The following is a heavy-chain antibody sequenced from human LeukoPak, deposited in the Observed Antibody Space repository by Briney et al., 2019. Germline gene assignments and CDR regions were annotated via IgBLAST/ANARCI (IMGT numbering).Heavy chain of an antibody. J-gene: IGHJ4*02. CDR2: ISGSGGST. V-gene: IGHV3-23*01. D-gene: IGHD2-2*01. CDR3: AKDHSYSSSGYFEY. Sequence: PGGSLRLSCVASVFTFISCAMRGVRQAPGRGLEWVSAISGSGGSTYYADSVKGRFTISRDNSNNTLSLQIHSLSPEATAVSYCAKDHSYSSSGYFEYWGQGTLVTVSS. CDR1: VFTFISCA.